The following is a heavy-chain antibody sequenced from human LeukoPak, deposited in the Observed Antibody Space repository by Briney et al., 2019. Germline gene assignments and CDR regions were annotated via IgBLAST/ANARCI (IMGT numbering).Heavy chain of an antibody. Sequence: PGGSLRLSCAASGFTFSSYAMSWVRQAPGKGLEWVSAISGSGGSTYYADSVKGRFTISRDNSKNTLYLQMNSLRAEDTAVYYCVKDVFLAAAGEYYFDYWGQGTLVTVSS. CDR1: GFTFSSYA. J-gene: IGHJ4*02. V-gene: IGHV3-23*01. CDR3: VKDVFLAAAGEYYFDY. D-gene: IGHD6-13*01. CDR2: ISGSGGST.